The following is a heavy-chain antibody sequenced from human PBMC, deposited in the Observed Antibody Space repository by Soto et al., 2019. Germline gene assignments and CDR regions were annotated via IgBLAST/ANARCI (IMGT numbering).Heavy chain of an antibody. J-gene: IGHJ4*02. D-gene: IGHD5-18*01. CDR3: AREGGDTAMVTIGWFY. Sequence: PGGSLRLSCAASGFTFSSYSMNWVRQAPGKGLEWVSSISSSSSYIYYADSVKGRFTISRDNAKNSLYLQMNSLRAEDTAVCYCAREGGDTAMVTIGWFYWGQGTLVTVSS. CDR2: ISSSSSYI. CDR1: GFTFSSYS. V-gene: IGHV3-21*01.